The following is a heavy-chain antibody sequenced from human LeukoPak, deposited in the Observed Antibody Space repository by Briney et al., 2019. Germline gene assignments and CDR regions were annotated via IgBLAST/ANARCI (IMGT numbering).Heavy chain of an antibody. J-gene: IGHJ6*03. CDR1: GYSFTSYW. CDR3: ARCPNYYYYYMDV. Sequence: GESLKISCKGSGYSFTSYWIGWVRQMPGKGLEWMGIIYPGDSDTIYSPSFQGQVTISADKSISTAYLQWSSLKASDTAMYYCARCPNYYYYYMDVWGKGTTVTVSS. CDR2: IYPGDSDT. V-gene: IGHV5-51*01.